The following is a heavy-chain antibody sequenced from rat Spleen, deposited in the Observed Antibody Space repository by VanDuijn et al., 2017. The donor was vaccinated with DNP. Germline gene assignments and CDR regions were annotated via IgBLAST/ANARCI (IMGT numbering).Heavy chain of an antibody. J-gene: IGHJ2*01. D-gene: IGHD1-12*02. CDR3: VRSDYNDDSHYYGYFDH. CDR1: GFSLTSYS. Sequence: QVQLKESGPGLVQPSQTLSLICTVSGFSLTSYSVGWVRQPPGKGLEWIAAVSSRGTTYYNSGLEPRLSISRDTSKSQFFLKMNSLQTEDTAMYFCVRSDYNDDSHYYGYFDHWGQGVMVTVSS. CDR2: VSSRGTT. V-gene: IGHV2-6*01.